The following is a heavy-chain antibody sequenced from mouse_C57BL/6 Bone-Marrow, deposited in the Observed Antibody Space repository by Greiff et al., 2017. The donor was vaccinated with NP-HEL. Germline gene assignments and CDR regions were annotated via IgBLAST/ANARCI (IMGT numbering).Heavy chain of an antibody. J-gene: IGHJ3*01. D-gene: IGHD1-1*01. CDR2: IYPGSGST. V-gene: IGHV1-55*01. CDR3: ARGDYYGSSYPAWFAY. CDR1: GYTFTSYW. Sequence: QVQLKQPGAELVKPGASVKMSCKASGYTFTSYWITWVKQRPGQGLEWIGDIYPGSGSTNYNEKFKSKATLTVDTSSSTAYMQLSSLTSEDSAVYYCARGDYYGSSYPAWFAYWGQGTLVTVSA.